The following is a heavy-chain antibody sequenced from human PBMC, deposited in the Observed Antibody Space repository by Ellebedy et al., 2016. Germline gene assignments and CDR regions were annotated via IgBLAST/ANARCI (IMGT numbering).Heavy chain of an antibody. D-gene: IGHD2-15*01. Sequence: ASVKVSCKASGYTFTSYGISWVRQAPGQGLEWMGWISAYNGNTNYAQKLQGRVTMTTDTSTSTAYMELRSLRSDDTAVYYCARGYCSGGSCYEMDVWGKGTTVTASS. CDR2: ISAYNGNT. J-gene: IGHJ6*04. CDR3: ARGYCSGGSCYEMDV. CDR1: GYTFTSYG. V-gene: IGHV1-18*01.